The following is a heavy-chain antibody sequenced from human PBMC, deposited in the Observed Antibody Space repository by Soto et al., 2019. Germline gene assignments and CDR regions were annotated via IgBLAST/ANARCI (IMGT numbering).Heavy chain of an antibody. V-gene: IGHV1-69*12. J-gene: IGHJ4*02. CDR2: LIPIFGTA. CDR1: GGTFSSYA. CDR3: ARDAGRDGYNYYFDY. D-gene: IGHD2-21*01. Sequence: QVQLVQSGAEVKKPGSSVKVSCKASGGTFSSYAISWVRQAPGQGLEWMGGLIPIFGTANYAQKFQGRVTITEDESTRSAYMELSSLRSEDTAVYYCARDAGRDGYNYYFDYWGQGTMVTVSS.